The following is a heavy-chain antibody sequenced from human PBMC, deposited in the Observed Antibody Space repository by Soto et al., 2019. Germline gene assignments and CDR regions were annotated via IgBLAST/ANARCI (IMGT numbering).Heavy chain of an antibody. Sequence: ASVKVSCKASGYTFTSYYMHWVRQAPGQGLEWMGIINPSGGSTSYAQKFQGRVTMTRDTSTSTVYMELSSLRSEDTAVYYCARGYCSSTSCHYERSGAFDIWGQGTMVTISS. CDR1: GYTFTSYY. J-gene: IGHJ3*02. V-gene: IGHV1-46*03. D-gene: IGHD2-2*01. CDR3: ARGYCSSTSCHYERSGAFDI. CDR2: INPSGGST.